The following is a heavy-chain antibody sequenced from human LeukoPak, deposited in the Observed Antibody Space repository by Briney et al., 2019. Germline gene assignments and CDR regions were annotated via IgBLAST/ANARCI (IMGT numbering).Heavy chain of an antibody. J-gene: IGHJ4*02. Sequence: GGSLRLSCVASGFSFSSYSMNWVRQAPGKGLKWVSYISGSSNRIFYADSVKGRFTISRDNAENSLYLQMNRLRAEDTAVYYCARAPPDYGGYTNDYWGQGTLVTVSS. CDR2: ISGSSNRI. CDR3: ARAPPDYGGYTNDY. CDR1: GFSFSSYS. D-gene: IGHD4-23*01. V-gene: IGHV3-48*01.